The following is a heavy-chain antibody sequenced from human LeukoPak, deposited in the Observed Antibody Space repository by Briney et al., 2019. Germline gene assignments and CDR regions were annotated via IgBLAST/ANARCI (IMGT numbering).Heavy chain of an antibody. J-gene: IGHJ4*02. Sequence: GGSLRLSCAASGFTFSSYSMNWVRQAPGKGLEWVSSISSSSSYIYYADSVKGRFTISRDNAKNSLYLQMNSLRAEDTAVYYCARASGSHPKFDYWGQGTLVTVSS. V-gene: IGHV3-21*01. CDR2: ISSSSSYI. CDR1: GFTFSSYS. D-gene: IGHD1-26*01. CDR3: ARASGSHPKFDY.